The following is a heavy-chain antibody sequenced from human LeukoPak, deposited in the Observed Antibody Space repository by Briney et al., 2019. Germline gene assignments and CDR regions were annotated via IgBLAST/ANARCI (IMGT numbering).Heavy chain of an antibody. CDR2: IYYSGST. D-gene: IGHD3-22*01. Sequence: SETLSLTCTVSGGSISSSSYYWGWIRQPPGKGLEWIGSIYYSGSTYYNPSLKSRVTISVDTSKNQFSLKLSSVTAADTAVYYCAREGRITMIVVVIPGFDYWGQGTLVTVPS. V-gene: IGHV4-39*07. CDR3: AREGRITMIVVVIPGFDY. J-gene: IGHJ4*02. CDR1: GGSISSSSYY.